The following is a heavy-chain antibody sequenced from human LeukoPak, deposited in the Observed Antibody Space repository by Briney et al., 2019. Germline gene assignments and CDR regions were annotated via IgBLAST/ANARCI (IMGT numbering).Heavy chain of an antibody. D-gene: IGHD3-22*01. CDR1: GFTFSSYS. CDR2: ISSSGSTI. CDR3: ARALITMIVVVTFDAFDI. V-gene: IGHV3-48*04. J-gene: IGHJ3*02. Sequence: GGSLRLSCAASGFTFSSYSMNWIRQAPGKGLEWVSYISSSGSTIYYADSVKGRFTISRDNAKNSLYLQMNSLRAEDTAVYYCARALITMIVVVTFDAFDIWGQGTMVTVSS.